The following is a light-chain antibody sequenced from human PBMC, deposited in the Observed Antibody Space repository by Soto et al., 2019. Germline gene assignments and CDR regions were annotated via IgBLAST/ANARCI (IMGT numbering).Light chain of an antibody. CDR1: SNDVGGYNY. CDR2: DVS. Sequence: QSVLTQPASVSGSPGQSITISCTGSSNDVGGYNYVSWYQQHPGKAPKLMIYDVSDRPSGVSNRFSGSKSGNTASLTISGLQAEDEADYYCSSYTSSSTRVFGTGTKLTVL. CDR3: SSYTSSSTRV. J-gene: IGLJ1*01. V-gene: IGLV2-14*01.